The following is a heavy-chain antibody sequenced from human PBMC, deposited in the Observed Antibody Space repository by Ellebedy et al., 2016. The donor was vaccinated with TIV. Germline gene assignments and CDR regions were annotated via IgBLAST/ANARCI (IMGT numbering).Heavy chain of an antibody. CDR3: ARSYGGNSLYFDY. CDR1: GFTFDDYA. Sequence: SLKISXAASGFTFDDYAMHWVRQAPGKGLEWVSGISWNSGSIGYADSVKGRFTISRDNAKNSLYLQMNSLRAEDTALYYCARSYGGNSLYFDYWGQGTLVTVSS. CDR2: ISWNSGSI. V-gene: IGHV3-9*01. D-gene: IGHD4-23*01. J-gene: IGHJ4*02.